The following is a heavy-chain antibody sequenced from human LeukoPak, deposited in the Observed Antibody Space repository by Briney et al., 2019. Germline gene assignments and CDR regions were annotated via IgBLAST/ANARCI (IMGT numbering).Heavy chain of an antibody. Sequence: PSESLTLTCTASGGSTSSYYWSWIRQPAGKGLEWIARIYTSGSTNCNPSLESRVTMSVDTSKNQFYLKLSSVTAADTAVYYCANSPEMVVPASRDYYYYMDVWGKGTTVTVSS. D-gene: IGHD2-2*01. V-gene: IGHV4-4*07. CDR3: ANSPEMVVPASRDYYYYMDV. J-gene: IGHJ6*03. CDR2: IYTSGST. CDR1: GGSTSSYY.